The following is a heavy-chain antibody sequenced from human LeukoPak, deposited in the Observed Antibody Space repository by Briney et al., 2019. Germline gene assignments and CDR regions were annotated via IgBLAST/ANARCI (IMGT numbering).Heavy chain of an antibody. J-gene: IGHJ4*02. V-gene: IGHV3-30*02. CDR1: GFTFSSCG. Sequence: GGFLRLSCPASGFTFSSCGMHWVRQTPGKGLEWVAFIRYDGSNKYYADSVQGRFTISRDNSKNTLYLQMNSPRPEDTAVYYCAKGVGRSSSWYRGARGDYFDYWGQGTLVTVSS. D-gene: IGHD6-13*01. CDR2: IRYDGSNK. CDR3: AKGVGRSSSWYRGARGDYFDY.